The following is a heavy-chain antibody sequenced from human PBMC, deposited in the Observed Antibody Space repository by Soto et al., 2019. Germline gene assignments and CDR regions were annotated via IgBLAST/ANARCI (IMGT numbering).Heavy chain of an antibody. V-gene: IGHV3-30-3*01. CDR3: ARVPSYSRNWVYYYGMGV. D-gene: IGHD6-13*01. Sequence: PSCSMKLACAASGVSVKIYVMHGFLQAPGKGLEWVAVISYDGSNKYYADSVKGRFTISRDNSKNTLYLQMNSLRAEDTSLYYCARVPSYSRNWVYYYGMGVWGQGTTVTVYS. J-gene: IGHJ6*02. CDR1: GVSVKIYV. CDR2: ISYDGSNK.